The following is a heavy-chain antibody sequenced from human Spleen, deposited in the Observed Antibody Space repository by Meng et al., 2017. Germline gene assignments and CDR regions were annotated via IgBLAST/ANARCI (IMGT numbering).Heavy chain of an antibody. V-gene: IGHV4-34*01. D-gene: IGHD3-16*01. CDR3: ARSPIDKYDLSALPLDY. J-gene: IGHJ4*02. CDR2: INHSGST. Sequence: SETLSLTCAVYGGSFSGYYWSWIRQPPGKGLEWIGEINHSGSTNYNPSLKSRVTMSVDTSKNQFSLKLSSVTAADTAVYYCARSPIDKYDLSALPLDYWGQGTLVTVSS. CDR1: GGSFSGYY.